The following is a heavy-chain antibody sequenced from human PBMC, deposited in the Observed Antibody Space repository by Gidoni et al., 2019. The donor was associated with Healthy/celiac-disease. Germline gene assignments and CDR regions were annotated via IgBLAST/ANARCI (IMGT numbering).Heavy chain of an antibody. CDR3: TSPRGYCSGGSCYSDY. D-gene: IGHD2-15*01. Sequence: EVQLVESGGGLVQPGGSLKLSCAASGFTFSGSAMHWVRQASGKGLEWVGRIRSKANSYATAYAASVKGRFTISRDDSKNTAYLQMNSLKTEDTAVYYCTSPRGYCSGGSCYSDYWGQGTLVTVSS. CDR2: IRSKANSYAT. CDR1: GFTFSGSA. J-gene: IGHJ4*02. V-gene: IGHV3-73*02.